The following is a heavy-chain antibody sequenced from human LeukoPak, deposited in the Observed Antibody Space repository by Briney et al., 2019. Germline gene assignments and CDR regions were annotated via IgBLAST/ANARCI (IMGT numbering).Heavy chain of an antibody. CDR1: GYTFTSYG. CDR2: ISAYNGNT. CDR3: ARDTYCGGDCYPRQYYYYYYMDV. D-gene: IGHD2-21*02. J-gene: IGHJ6*03. V-gene: IGHV1-18*01. Sequence: ASLKVSCKASGYTFTSYGISWVRQAPGHGLEWMGWISAYNGNTNYAQKPQARVTMTTDTSTSTAYMALRSLRSDDTAVYYCARDTYCGGDCYPRQYYYYYYMDVWGKGTTVTVSS.